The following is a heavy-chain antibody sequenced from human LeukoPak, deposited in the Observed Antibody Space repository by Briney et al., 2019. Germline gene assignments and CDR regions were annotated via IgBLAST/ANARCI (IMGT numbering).Heavy chain of an antibody. CDR1: GGSITVYY. V-gene: IGHV4-59*12. Sequence: SETLSLTYSVSGGSITVYYWNWIRQSPGKGLEWIGSISYSGSTNYNPSLKSRVTISIDTSKNRFSLKVSSVIAADTAMYYCARGGSRSYTSSTLDYWGQGTLVTVSS. D-gene: IGHD6-6*01. CDR3: ARGGSRSYTSSTLDY. CDR2: ISYSGST. J-gene: IGHJ4*02.